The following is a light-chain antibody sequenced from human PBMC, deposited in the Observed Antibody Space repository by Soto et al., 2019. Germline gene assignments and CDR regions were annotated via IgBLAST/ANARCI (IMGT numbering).Light chain of an antibody. J-gene: IGLJ1*01. Sequence: SVLTQPPSVSGAPGQRVTISCTGSSSNIGAGHDVHWYQQLPGTAPKLLIYGNGNRPSGVLDRFSGSKSGTSASLAITGLQAEDEADYYCQSYDSSLSGSEVFGTGTKVTVL. V-gene: IGLV1-40*01. CDR1: SSNIGAGHD. CDR3: QSYDSSLSGSEV. CDR2: GNG.